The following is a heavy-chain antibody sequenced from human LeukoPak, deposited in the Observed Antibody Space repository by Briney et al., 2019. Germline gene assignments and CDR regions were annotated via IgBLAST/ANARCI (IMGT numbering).Heavy chain of an antibody. CDR3: ARADGGAEYFQH. J-gene: IGHJ1*01. CDR2: INPSGGST. Sequence: ASVKVSCKASGYTFTSYYMHWVRQAPGQGLEWMGIINPSGGSTSYAQKFQGRVTMTRDMSTSTVYMELSSLRSEDTAVYYCARADGGAEYFQHWGQGTLVTVSS. CDR1: GYTFTSYY. V-gene: IGHV1-46*01. D-gene: IGHD3-16*01.